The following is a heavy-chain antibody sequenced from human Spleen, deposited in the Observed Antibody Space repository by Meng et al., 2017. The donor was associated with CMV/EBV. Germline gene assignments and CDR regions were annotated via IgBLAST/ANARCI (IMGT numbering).Heavy chain of an antibody. CDR2: IIPILGIA. Sequence: GGDLRNYAISWVRRAPGQGLEWMGGIIPILGIANYAQKFQGRVTITADKSTSTAYMELSSLRSEDTAIYYCAREYCATTGCYSWFDPWGQGTLVTVSS. V-gene: IGHV1-69*10. D-gene: IGHD2-21*02. J-gene: IGHJ5*02. CDR1: GGDLRNYA. CDR3: AREYCATTGCYSWFDP.